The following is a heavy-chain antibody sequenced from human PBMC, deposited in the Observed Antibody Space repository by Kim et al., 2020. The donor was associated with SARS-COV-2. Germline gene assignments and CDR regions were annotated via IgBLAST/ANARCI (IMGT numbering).Heavy chain of an antibody. CDR2: IYYSGST. D-gene: IGHD2-15*01. CDR1: GGSVSSGSYY. Sequence: SETLSLTCTVSGGSVSSGSYYWSWIRQPPGKGLEWIGYIYYSGSTNYNPSLKSRVTISVDTSKNQFSLKLSSVTAADTAVYYCASDYRSSPLAYWGQGTLVTVSS. J-gene: IGHJ4*02. CDR3: ASDYRSSPLAY. V-gene: IGHV4-61*01.